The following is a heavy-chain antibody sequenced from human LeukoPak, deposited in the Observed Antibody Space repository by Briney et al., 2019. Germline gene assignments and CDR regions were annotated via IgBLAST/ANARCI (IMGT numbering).Heavy chain of an antibody. Sequence: SETLSLTCTVSGGSISSYYWGWIRPPPGKGLEWVGSNYYSGSPTYNPSLKSRVTISVDTSKNQFSLKLSSVTAADTAVYYCARHWEDDSSGYYFNWFDPWGQGTLVTVSS. D-gene: IGHD3-22*01. V-gene: IGHV4-59*08. CDR1: GGSISSYY. J-gene: IGHJ5*02. CDR2: NYYSGSP. CDR3: ARHWEDDSSGYYFNWFDP.